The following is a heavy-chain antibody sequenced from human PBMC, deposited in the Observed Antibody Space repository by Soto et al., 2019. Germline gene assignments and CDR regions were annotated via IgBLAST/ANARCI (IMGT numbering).Heavy chain of an antibody. CDR1: GYSFNTYW. V-gene: IGHV5-51*01. D-gene: IGHD6-13*01. Sequence: GESLKISCKGSGYSFNTYWIAWVRQMPGKGLEWMGIIHPGNSDARYSPSFQGHVTISADKSISTAYLQWSSLQASDTAMYFCVRNNGDRYHYSTSGSLDYWGQGTLVTVSS. CDR2: IHPGNSDA. CDR3: VRNNGDRYHYSTSGSLDY. J-gene: IGHJ4*02.